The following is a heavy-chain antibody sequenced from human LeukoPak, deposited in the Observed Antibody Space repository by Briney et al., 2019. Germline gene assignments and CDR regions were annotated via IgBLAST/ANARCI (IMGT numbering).Heavy chain of an antibody. CDR2: IYSGGST. CDR1: GGCISSYY. D-gene: IGHD1-26*01. J-gene: IGHJ4*02. CDR3: ARENTGSYREFDY. Sequence: PSETLSLTCAVSGGCISSYYWSWIRQPAGKGLEWIGRIYSGGSTNYNPSLKSRVTMSVDSSNNQFSLKLSSVTAADTAVFYCARENTGSYREFDYWGQGTLVTVSS. V-gene: IGHV4-4*07.